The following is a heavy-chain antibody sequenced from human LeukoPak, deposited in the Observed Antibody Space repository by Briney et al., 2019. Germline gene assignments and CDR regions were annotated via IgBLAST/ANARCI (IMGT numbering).Heavy chain of an antibody. V-gene: IGHV3-30*03. CDR3: ARPTIAAAGNFEY. CDR1: GFTFSNYG. Sequence: PGGSLRLSCAASGFTFSNYGMHWVRQAPGKGLEWVAVISYEGGTQYYVDSVKGRFTISRDNAKNSLYLQVNSLRAEDTAVYYCARPTIAAAGNFEYWGQGTLVTVSS. CDR2: ISYEGGTQ. J-gene: IGHJ4*02. D-gene: IGHD6-13*01.